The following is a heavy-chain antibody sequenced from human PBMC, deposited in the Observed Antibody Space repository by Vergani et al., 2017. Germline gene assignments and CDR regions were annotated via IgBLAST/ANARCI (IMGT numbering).Heavy chain of an antibody. CDR1: GYTFTSYG. CDR3: ARLYYEFWSGYPNWFDP. V-gene: IGHV1-18*01. CDR2: ISAYNGNT. J-gene: IGHJ5*02. D-gene: IGHD3-3*01. Sequence: QVQLVQSGAEVKKPGASVKVSCKASGYTFTSYGISWVRQAPGQGLEWMGWISAYNGNTNYAQKLQGRVTMTTDTSTSTAYMELRSLRSDDTAVYYCARLYYEFWSGYPNWFDPWGQGTLVTVSS.